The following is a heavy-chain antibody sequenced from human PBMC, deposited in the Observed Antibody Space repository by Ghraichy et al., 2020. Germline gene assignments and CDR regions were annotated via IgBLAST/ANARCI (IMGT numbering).Heavy chain of an antibody. D-gene: IGHD3-22*01. J-gene: IGHJ3*02. CDR2: ITGSATST. V-gene: IGHV3-23*01. CDR3: AKDVYDTSGYYFRYAFDI. Sequence: GGSLRLSCAASGFTFRSYAISWVRQAPGKGLEWVSTITGSATSTYYADSVKGLFTISRDNSKSTVHLQMNSLRAEDTAIYFCAKDVYDTSGYYFRYAFDIWGQGTMVTVSS. CDR1: GFTFRSYA.